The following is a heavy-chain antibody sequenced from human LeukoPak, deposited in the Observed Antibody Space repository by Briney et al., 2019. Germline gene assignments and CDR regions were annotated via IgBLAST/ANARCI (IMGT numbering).Heavy chain of an antibody. CDR3: ARDAYHPGSHPPDY. J-gene: IGHJ4*02. CDR1: GFTFNTYW. CDR2: INSDGSST. V-gene: IGHV3-74*01. Sequence: QPGGSLRLSCEASGFTFNTYWMHWVRQAPGKGLVWVCRINSDGSSTSCADSVKGRFTISRDNAKNTLYLQMNSLRAEDTAVYYCARDAYHPGSHPPDYWGQGTLVTVSS. D-gene: IGHD1-1*01.